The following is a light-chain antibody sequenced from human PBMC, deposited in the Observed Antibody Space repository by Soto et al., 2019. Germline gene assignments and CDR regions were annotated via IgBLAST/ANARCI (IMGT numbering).Light chain of an antibody. V-gene: IGKV1-39*01. CDR2: DTS. J-gene: IGKJ3*01. CDR3: LQDYSPLLA. CDR1: QPIASF. Sequence: QMSHCPCSLAASIGDTVPITWRASQPIASFLNWLQLKPGKAPKLLLSDTSTLQSGVPSRFSAGGSGTEFTLTITSLQHEDSALYFCLQDYSPLLAFGPGSKLDIK.